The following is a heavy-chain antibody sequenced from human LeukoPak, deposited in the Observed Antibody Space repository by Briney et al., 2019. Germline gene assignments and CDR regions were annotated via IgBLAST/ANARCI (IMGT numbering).Heavy chain of an antibody. Sequence: ASVKVSCKTSGYVFSDSATHWVRQAPGQRLEWMGWINAGNGYTRYSQKFQGRVTMTRDTSASTDYMQLRSLRSEDTAVYYCARGANYYDSSGSSNWLDPWGRGTLVTVSS. CDR2: INAGNGYT. V-gene: IGHV1-3*01. D-gene: IGHD3-22*01. CDR1: GYVFSDSA. J-gene: IGHJ5*02. CDR3: ARGANYYDSSGSSNWLDP.